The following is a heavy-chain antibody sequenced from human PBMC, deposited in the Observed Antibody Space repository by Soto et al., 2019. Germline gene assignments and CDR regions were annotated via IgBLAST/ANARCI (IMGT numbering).Heavy chain of an antibody. V-gene: IGHV3-33*01. CDR2: IWSDGSYK. J-gene: IGHJ4*02. CDR3: ARDPKLLLEYYFDL. Sequence: VQLVESGGGVVQPGRSLRLSCAASGFNFSRYGMHWVRQAPGKGLEWVAVIWSDGSYKNYGDSVKGRFTISRDNSXNTLDLVMNSLRAEDTAMSYWARDPKLLLEYYFDLWGQGTLVTVSS. CDR1: GFNFSRYG. D-gene: IGHD3-22*01.